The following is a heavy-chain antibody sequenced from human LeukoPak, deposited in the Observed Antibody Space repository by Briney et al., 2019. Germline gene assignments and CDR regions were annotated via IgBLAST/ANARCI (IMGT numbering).Heavy chain of an antibody. Sequence: GGSLRLSCAASGFSVGNYWMHWVRQAPGKGLVWVSRSEGYDTTTTYADSVKGRFTVSRDNAKNTVYLQMTRLRVEDTAVYYCAKLDWFDPWGQGTLVTVSP. V-gene: IGHV3-74*03. CDR2: SEGYDTTT. J-gene: IGHJ5*02. CDR3: AKLDWFDP. CDR1: GFSVGNYW. D-gene: IGHD3-3*02.